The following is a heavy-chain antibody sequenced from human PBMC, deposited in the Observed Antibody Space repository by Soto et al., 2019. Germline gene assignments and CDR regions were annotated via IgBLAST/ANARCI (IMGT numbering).Heavy chain of an antibody. D-gene: IGHD3-3*01. CDR1: GYTFTSYG. Sequence: ASVKVSCKASGYTFTSYGISWVRQAPGQGLEWMGWISAYNGNTNYAQKLQGRATMTTDTSTSTAYMELRSLRSDDTAVYYCARDHYDLSRFDPWGQGTLVTVSS. V-gene: IGHV1-18*01. CDR2: ISAYNGNT. CDR3: ARDHYDLSRFDP. J-gene: IGHJ5*02.